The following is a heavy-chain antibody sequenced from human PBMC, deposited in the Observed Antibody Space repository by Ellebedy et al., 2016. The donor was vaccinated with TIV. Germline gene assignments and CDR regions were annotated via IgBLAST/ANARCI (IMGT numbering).Heavy chain of an antibody. CDR3: ARSGSGRWVEPFDI. V-gene: IGHV3-48*02. CDR1: GFTFSSYS. Sequence: PGGSLRLSCEASGFTFSSYSMTWVRLAPGKGLEWVSYISSTGSTLYYADSVQGRFTISRDNAQDSLYLQMNSLRDEVTAVYYCARSGSGRWVEPFDIWGQGTMVAVSS. J-gene: IGHJ3*02. D-gene: IGHD6-19*01. CDR2: ISSTGSTL.